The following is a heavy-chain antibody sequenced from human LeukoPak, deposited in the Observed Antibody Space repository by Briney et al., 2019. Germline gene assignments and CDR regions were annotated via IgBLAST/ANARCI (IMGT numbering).Heavy chain of an antibody. Sequence: PGGSLRLSCAASGFTFSSYSMNWVRQAPGKGLEWVAVISYDGSNKYCADSVKGRFTISRDNSKNTLYLQMNSLRAEDTAVYYCARAQGVDTAMPSIFDYWGQGTLVTVSS. V-gene: IGHV3-30*03. CDR2: ISYDGSNK. D-gene: IGHD5-18*01. CDR3: ARAQGVDTAMPSIFDY. J-gene: IGHJ4*02. CDR1: GFTFSSYS.